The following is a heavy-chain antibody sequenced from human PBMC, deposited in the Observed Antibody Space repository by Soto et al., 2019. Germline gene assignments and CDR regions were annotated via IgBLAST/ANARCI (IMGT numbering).Heavy chain of an antibody. J-gene: IGHJ6*02. Sequence: GSGPTLVNPTQTLTLTCTFSGFSLSTSGVHVGWIRQPPGKALEWLALIYWDDDERYSPALRNRLTISKDTSKNQVVLTMTNMDPVDTATHHCVHGQGDYNYYYYGMDVWGQGTTVTVSS. CDR2: IYWDDDE. CDR3: VHGQGDYNYYYYGMDV. CDR1: GFSLSTSGVH. V-gene: IGHV2-5*02. D-gene: IGHD4-4*01.